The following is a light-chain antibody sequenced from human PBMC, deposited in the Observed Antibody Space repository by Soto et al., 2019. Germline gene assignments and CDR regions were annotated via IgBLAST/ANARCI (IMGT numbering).Light chain of an antibody. V-gene: IGLV1-40*01. CDR3: QSYDSSLFVV. CDR2: GNS. CDR1: SSNIGAGYD. J-gene: IGLJ2*01. Sequence: QAVVTQPPSVSGAPGQRATISCTGSSSNIGAGYDVHWYQQLPGTAPKLLIYGNSNRPSGVPDRFSGSKSGTSASLAITGLQAEDEADYYCQSYDSSLFVVFGGGTKLTVL.